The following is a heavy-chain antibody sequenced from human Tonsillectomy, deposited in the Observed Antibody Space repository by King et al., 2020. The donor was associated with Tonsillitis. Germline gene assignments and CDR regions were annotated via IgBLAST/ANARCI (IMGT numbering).Heavy chain of an antibody. D-gene: IGHD3-3*01. V-gene: IGHV4-59*01. J-gene: IGHJ3*02. CDR2: IYYSGST. CDR1: GGSISSYY. Sequence: QLQESGPGLVKPSETLSLTCTVSGGSISSYYWSWIRQPPGKGLEWIGYIYYSGSTNYNPSLQSRVTISGDTSENQFSLKLSSVTAADTAVYYCARGYYDFWSGYYYDAFDIWGQGTMVTVSS. CDR3: ARGYYDFWSGYYYDAFDI.